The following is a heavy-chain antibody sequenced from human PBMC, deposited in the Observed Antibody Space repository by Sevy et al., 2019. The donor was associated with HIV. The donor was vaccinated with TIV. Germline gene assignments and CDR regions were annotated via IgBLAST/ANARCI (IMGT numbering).Heavy chain of an antibody. CDR1: GGSISSSSYY. V-gene: IGHV4-39*01. CDR2: IYYSGST. Sequence: SETLSLTCTVSGGSISSSSYYWGWIRQPPGKGLEWIGSIYYSGSTYYNPSLKSRVTISVDTSKNQFSLKLSSVTAADTAVYYCARHIGGGNYYDSSGYYPGNWFDPWGQATLVTVSS. CDR3: ARHIGGGNYYDSSGYYPGNWFDP. D-gene: IGHD3-22*01. J-gene: IGHJ5*02.